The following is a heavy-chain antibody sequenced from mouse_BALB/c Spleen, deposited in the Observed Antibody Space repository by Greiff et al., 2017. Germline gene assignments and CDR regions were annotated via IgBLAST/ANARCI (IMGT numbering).Heavy chain of an antibody. V-gene: IGHV5-12-2*01. CDR1: GFTFSSYT. CDR2: ISNGGGST. Sequence: EVMLVESGGGLVQPGGSLKLSCAASGFTFSSYTMSWVRQTPEKRLEWVAYISNGGGSTYYPDTVKGRFTISRDNAKNTLYLQMSSLRSEDTAMYYCARAYYRYEGSFDYWGQGTTLTVSS. CDR3: ARAYYRYEGSFDY. D-gene: IGHD2-14*01. J-gene: IGHJ2*01.